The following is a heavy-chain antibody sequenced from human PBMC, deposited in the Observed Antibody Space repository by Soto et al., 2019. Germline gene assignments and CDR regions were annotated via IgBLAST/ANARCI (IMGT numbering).Heavy chain of an antibody. Sequence: QLQESGPGLVKPSETLSLTCAVSGGSVSSGSHYWSWIRQPPGKGLEWIASIYYSGSTNYNPSLNSRVTISVDTSKNQFSLRLTSVTAADTAVYYCAGDRKRGYSGYDFDCWGQGTLVTVSS. V-gene: IGHV4-61*01. CDR1: GGSVSSGSHY. J-gene: IGHJ4*02. CDR2: IYYSGST. CDR3: AGDRKRGYSGYDFDC. D-gene: IGHD5-12*01.